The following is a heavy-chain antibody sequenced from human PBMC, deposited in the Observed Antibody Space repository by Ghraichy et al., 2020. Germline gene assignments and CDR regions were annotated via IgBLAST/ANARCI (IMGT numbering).Heavy chain of an antibody. V-gene: IGHV4-4*07. J-gene: IGHJ3*02. CDR1: GGSISSYY. Sequence: ESLNISCTVSGGSISSYYWSWIRQPAGKGLEWIGRIYTSGSTNYNPSLKSRVTMSVDTSKNQFSLKLSSVTAADTAVYYCARGAWQSPDIWGQGTMVTVSS. CDR3: ARGAWQSPDI. CDR2: IYTSGST. D-gene: IGHD3-16*01.